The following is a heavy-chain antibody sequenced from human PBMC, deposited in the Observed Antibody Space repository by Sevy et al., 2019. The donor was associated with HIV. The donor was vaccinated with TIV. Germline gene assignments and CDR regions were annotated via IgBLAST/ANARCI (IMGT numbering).Heavy chain of an antibody. CDR2: IYSGGST. CDR3: ARGRGVFGAVAINWFDP. Sequence: GGSLRLSCAASGFTVSSSYMTWVRQPPGKGLEWVSVIYSGGSTYYADSVKGRFTISRDNSTNTLYLQMNNLRADDTAVYYCARGRGVFGAVAINWFDPWGQGALVTVSS. J-gene: IGHJ5*02. CDR1: GFTVSSSY. V-gene: IGHV3-53*01. D-gene: IGHD3-3*01.